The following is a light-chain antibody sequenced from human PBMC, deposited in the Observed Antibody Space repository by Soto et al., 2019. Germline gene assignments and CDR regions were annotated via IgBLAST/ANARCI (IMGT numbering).Light chain of an antibody. J-gene: IGKJ1*01. CDR2: KVS. Sequence: DIQMTQSPSTLSASIGDRVTITCRASQSLNNWLAWYQQKPGNAPKLLIYKVSNLESGVPSRFSVSGSGTEFTLTISSLQPDDFATYYCQQYNSYSWTFGQGTKVEIK. CDR3: QQYNSYSWT. V-gene: IGKV1-5*03. CDR1: QSLNNW.